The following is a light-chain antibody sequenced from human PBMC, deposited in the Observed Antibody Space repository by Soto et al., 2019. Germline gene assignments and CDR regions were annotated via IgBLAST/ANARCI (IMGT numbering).Light chain of an antibody. CDR1: DSNIGKNY. V-gene: IGLV1-51*01. Sequence: QSVLTQPPSVSAGPGQRVTISCSGTDSNIGKNYVSWYQQFPGTVPKVLIYDNNNRPSGIPDRFSGSKSGTSATLGITGLQTGDEADYYCGTWGSSLSAVVFGAGTKVTVL. CDR3: GTWGSSLSAVV. CDR2: DNN. J-gene: IGLJ1*01.